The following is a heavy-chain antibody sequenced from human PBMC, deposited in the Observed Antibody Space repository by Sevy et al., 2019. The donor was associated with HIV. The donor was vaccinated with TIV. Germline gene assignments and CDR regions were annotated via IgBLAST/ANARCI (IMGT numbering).Heavy chain of an antibody. D-gene: IGHD2-2*03. V-gene: IGHV3-48*02. J-gene: IGHJ6*02. CDR1: GFTFSSYS. CDR2: ISSSSSTI. Sequence: GGSLRLSCAASGFTFSSYSMNWVRQAPGKGLEWVSYISSSSSTIYYADSVKGRFTISRDNAKNSLYLQMNSLRDEDTAVYYCARDDGDCSSTSCYVYDYGMDVWGQGTTVTVSS. CDR3: ARDDGDCSSTSCYVYDYGMDV.